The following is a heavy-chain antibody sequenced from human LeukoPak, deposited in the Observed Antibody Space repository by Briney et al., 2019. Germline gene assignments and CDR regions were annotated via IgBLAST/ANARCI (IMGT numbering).Heavy chain of an antibody. J-gene: IGHJ3*02. Sequence: SETLSLTCTVSGGSISSGDYYWSWIRQPPGKDLEWIGYIYYSGSTNYNPSLKSRVTISVDTSKNQFSLKLSSVTAADTAVYYCARSRTYCSGGSCYSEAFDIWGQGTMVTVSS. CDR2: IYYSGST. D-gene: IGHD2-15*01. CDR1: GGSISSGDYY. V-gene: IGHV4-61*08. CDR3: ARSRTYCSGGSCYSEAFDI.